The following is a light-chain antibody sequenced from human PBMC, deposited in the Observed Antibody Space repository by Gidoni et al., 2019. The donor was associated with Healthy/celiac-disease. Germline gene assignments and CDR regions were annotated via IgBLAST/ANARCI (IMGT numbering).Light chain of an antibody. Sequence: DIQMTQSPSSLSASVGDRVTITCRASQSISSYLNWYQQKPGKAPKLLIYAASSLQSWVPSRFSGSGSGTDFTLTISSLQPEDFATYYCQQSYSTHWTFGQXTKVEIK. CDR2: AAS. CDR3: QQSYSTHWT. J-gene: IGKJ1*01. CDR1: QSISSY. V-gene: IGKV1-39*01.